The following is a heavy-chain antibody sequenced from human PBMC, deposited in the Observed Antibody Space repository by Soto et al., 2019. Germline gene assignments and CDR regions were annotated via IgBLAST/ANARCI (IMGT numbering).Heavy chain of an antibody. CDR2: MNPNSGNT. J-gene: IGHJ4*02. CDR3: ARVGYSYGTGVFDY. Sequence: QVQLVRSGAEVKKPGASVKVSCKASGYTFTSYDINWVRQATGQGLEWMGWMNPNSGNTGYAQKFQGRVTMTRSTSISTAYMELSSLRSEDTAVYYCARVGYSYGTGVFDYWGQGTLVTVSS. D-gene: IGHD5-18*01. V-gene: IGHV1-8*01. CDR1: GYTFTSYD.